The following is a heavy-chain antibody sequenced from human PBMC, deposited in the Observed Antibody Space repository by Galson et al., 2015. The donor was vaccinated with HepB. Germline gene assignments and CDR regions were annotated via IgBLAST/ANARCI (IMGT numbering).Heavy chain of an antibody. CDR3: ARELALPGYFDY. D-gene: IGHD1-1*01. V-gene: IGHV3-53*01. CDR1: GFIVSSNY. Sequence: SLRLSCSASGFIVSSNYMSWVRQAPGKGLEWVSVMYTGGTTYYTDSVKGRFTIFRDNSKNTLYLQMNSLRAEDTAVYYCARELALPGYFDYWGQGTLVTVSS. J-gene: IGHJ4*02. CDR2: MYTGGTT.